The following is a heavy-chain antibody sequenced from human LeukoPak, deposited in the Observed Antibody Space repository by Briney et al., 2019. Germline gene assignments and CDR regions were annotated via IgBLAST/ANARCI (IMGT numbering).Heavy chain of an antibody. Sequence: ASVKVSCKASGHTFTSYGISWVRQAPGQGLEWMGWISAYNGNTKYAQKIQGRVTMTTDTSTSTAYMELRSLRSDDTAVYYCARWQGYSSSWYHSGGYGMDVWGQGTTVTVSS. CDR3: ARWQGYSSSWYHSGGYGMDV. V-gene: IGHV1-18*01. D-gene: IGHD6-13*01. CDR2: ISAYNGNT. CDR1: GHTFTSYG. J-gene: IGHJ6*02.